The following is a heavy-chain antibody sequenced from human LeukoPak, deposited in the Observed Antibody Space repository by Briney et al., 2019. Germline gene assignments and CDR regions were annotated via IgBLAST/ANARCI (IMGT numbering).Heavy chain of an antibody. CDR2: IYYSGST. CDR3: ARGDSSADY. V-gene: IGHV4-39*07. Sequence: KPSETLSLTCTVSGGSISSSSYYWGWIRQPPGKGLEWIGSIYYSGSTYYNPSLKSRVTISVDTSKNQFSLKLSSVTAADTAVYYCARGDSSADYWGQGTLVTVSS. CDR1: GGSISSSSYY. J-gene: IGHJ4*02.